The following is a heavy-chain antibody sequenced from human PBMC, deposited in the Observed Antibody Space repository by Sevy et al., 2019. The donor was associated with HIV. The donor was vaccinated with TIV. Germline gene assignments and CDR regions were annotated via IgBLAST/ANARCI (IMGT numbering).Heavy chain of an antibody. J-gene: IGHJ5*02. Sequence: GGSLRLSCAASGFTFSSYEMNWVRQAPGKGLEWVSYISSSGSTIYYADSVKGRFTISRDNAKNSLYLQMNSLRAEDTAVYYCARITRRDDYYSSWFDPWGQGTLVTVSS. V-gene: IGHV3-48*03. CDR3: ARITRRDDYYSSWFDP. CDR1: GFTFSSYE. D-gene: IGHD3-10*01. CDR2: ISSSGSTI.